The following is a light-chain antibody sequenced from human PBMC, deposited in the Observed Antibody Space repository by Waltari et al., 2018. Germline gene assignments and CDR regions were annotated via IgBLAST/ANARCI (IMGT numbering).Light chain of an antibody. V-gene: IGKV3-11*01. Sequence: PGESATLSCRASQSVNNYLAWYQQKPGQAPRLLIYDASNRATGTPARFSGSGSGTDFTLTITSLEPEDFAVYYCQQRSSWYTFGQGTKLEIK. CDR1: QSVNNY. CDR2: DAS. J-gene: IGKJ2*01. CDR3: QQRSSWYT.